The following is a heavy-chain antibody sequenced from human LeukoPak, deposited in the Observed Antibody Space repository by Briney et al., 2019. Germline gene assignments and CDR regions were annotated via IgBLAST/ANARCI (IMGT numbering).Heavy chain of an antibody. CDR2: IYYSGST. CDR1: GGSISSGGYY. Sequence: SQTLSLTCTVSGGSISSGGYYWSWLRQHPGTGLEWIGYIYYSGSTYYNPSLKSRVTISVDTSKNQFSLKLSSVTAADTAVYYCARGPHRRSAHDYWGQGTLVTVSS. V-gene: IGHV4-31*03. CDR3: ARGPHRRSAHDY. J-gene: IGHJ4*02.